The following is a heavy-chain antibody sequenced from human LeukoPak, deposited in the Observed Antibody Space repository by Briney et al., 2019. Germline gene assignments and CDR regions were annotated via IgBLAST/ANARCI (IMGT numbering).Heavy chain of an antibody. CDR2: INPNSGDT. V-gene: IGHV1-2*02. CDR3: ATLMAHLDF. Sequence: ASVKVSCKAFGYTFTDYHMHWVRQAPGQGLEWMGWINPNSGDTNYAQKFQGRVTMTRDTTISTAYMELSRLTSDDTAVFYCATLMAHLDFWGQGTLVTVSS. J-gene: IGHJ4*02. D-gene: IGHD2-8*01. CDR1: GYTFTDYH.